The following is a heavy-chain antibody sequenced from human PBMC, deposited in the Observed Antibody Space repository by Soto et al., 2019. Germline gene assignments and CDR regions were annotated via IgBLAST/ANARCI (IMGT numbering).Heavy chain of an antibody. D-gene: IGHD2-2*01. CDR2: INPNSGGT. Sequence: QVQLVQSGAEVKKPGASVKVSCKASGYTFTGYYMHWVRQAPGQGLEWMGWINPNSGGTNYAQKFQGWVTMTRDTSISTAYMEVSRLRSDDTAVYYCARDRGIGYCSSTSCKSDGYYYYYMDVWGKGTTVTVSS. J-gene: IGHJ6*03. V-gene: IGHV1-2*04. CDR1: GYTFTGYY. CDR3: ARDRGIGYCSSTSCKSDGYYYYYMDV.